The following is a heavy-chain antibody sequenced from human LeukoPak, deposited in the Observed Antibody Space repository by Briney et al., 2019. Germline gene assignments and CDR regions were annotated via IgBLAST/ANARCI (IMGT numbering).Heavy chain of an antibody. CDR3: AREAGVEYSSSLGWFDP. D-gene: IGHD6-6*01. V-gene: IGHV4-59*01. CDR1: GGSLSSYY. J-gene: IGHJ5*02. Sequence: SETLSLTCTVSGGSLSSYYWSWIRQPPGKGLEWIGYIYYSGSTNYNPSLKSRVTISVDTSKNQFSLKLSSVTAADTAVYYCAREAGVEYSSSLGWFDPWGQGTLVTVSS. CDR2: IYYSGST.